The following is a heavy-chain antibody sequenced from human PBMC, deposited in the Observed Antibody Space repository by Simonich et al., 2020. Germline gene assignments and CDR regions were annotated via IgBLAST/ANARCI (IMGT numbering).Heavy chain of an antibody. D-gene: IGHD1-1*01. CDR3: ARANERDY. J-gene: IGHJ4*02. CDR2: VNSCSSYI. V-gene: IGHV3-21*01. Sequence: EVQLVESGGGLVKPGGSLRLSCAASGFTFSSYSMNWVRQAPGEGLVWVSSVNSCSSYIYYADSVKGRFTISRDNAKNSLYLQMNSLRAEDTAVYYCARANERDYWGQGTLVTVSS. CDR1: GFTFSSYS.